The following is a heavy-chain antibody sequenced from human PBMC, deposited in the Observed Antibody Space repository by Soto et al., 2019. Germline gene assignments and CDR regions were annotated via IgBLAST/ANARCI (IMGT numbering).Heavy chain of an antibody. CDR2: ISYDGSNK. D-gene: IGHD3-22*01. V-gene: IGHV3-30-3*01. CDR3: ARRIKDYYDRSDRGNDAFDI. Sequence: QVQLVESGGGVVQPGRSLRLSCAASGFTFSSYAMHWVRQAPGKGLEWVAVISYDGSNKYYADSVKGRFTISRDNSKNTLYLQMNSLRAEDTAVYYCARRIKDYYDRSDRGNDAFDIWGQGTMVTVSS. CDR1: GFTFSSYA. J-gene: IGHJ3*02.